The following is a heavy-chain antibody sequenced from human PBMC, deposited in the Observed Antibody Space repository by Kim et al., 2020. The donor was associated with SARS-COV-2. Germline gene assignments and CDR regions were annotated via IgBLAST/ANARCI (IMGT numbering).Heavy chain of an antibody. Sequence: GGSLRLSCAASGFTFSSYWMSWVRQAPGKGLEWVANIKQDGSEKYYVDSGKGRFPISRDNAKNSLYLQMNSLRAEDTAVYYCARLWYGELLPLVDYWGQGTLVTVSS. CDR2: IKQDGSEK. CDR1: GFTFSSYW. J-gene: IGHJ4*02. CDR3: ARLWYGELLPLVDY. D-gene: IGHD3-10*01. V-gene: IGHV3-7*01.